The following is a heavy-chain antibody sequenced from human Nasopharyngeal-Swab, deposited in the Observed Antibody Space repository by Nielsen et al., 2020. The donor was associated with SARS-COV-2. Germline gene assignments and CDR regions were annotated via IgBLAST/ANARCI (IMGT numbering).Heavy chain of an antibody. D-gene: IGHD6-6*01. CDR1: GGTFSSYA. CDR2: IIPIFGTA. Sequence: SVKVSCKASGGTFSSYAISWVRQAPGQGLEWMGGIIPIFGTANYAQKFQGRVTITADESTSTAYMELSSLRSEDTDVYYCAGPGSSSSGDYYYGMDVWGQGTTVTVSS. J-gene: IGHJ6*02. V-gene: IGHV1-69*13. CDR3: AGPGSSSSGDYYYGMDV.